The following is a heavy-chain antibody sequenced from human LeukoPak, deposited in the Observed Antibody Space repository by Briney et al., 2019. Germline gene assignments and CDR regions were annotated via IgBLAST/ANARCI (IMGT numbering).Heavy chain of an antibody. CDR1: GGSISSYY. J-gene: IGHJ4*02. CDR2: IYYSGST. Sequence: KPSEPLSLPCSGSGGSISSYYWSWSRQPPGKGLEWIGYIYYSGSTNYNPSLKSRVTIALDTSNTQFSLRLPSVTAADTAVYYCARGREEYDGRGYYYFAIHDYWGRGTLVTVSS. D-gene: IGHD3-22*01. V-gene: IGHV4-59*01. CDR3: ARGREEYDGRGYYYFAIHDY.